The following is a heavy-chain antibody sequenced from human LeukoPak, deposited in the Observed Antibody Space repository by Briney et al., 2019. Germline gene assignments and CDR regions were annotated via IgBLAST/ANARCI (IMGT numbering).Heavy chain of an antibody. CDR1: GFTFHNHG. D-gene: IGHD3-16*01. CDR2: IYSGGST. V-gene: IGHV3-66*01. CDR3: ARGGDYVWGSCQ. J-gene: IGHJ4*02. Sequence: GGSLRLSCEASGFTFHNHGMSWVRQAPGKGLEWVSVIYSGGSTYYADSVKGRFTISRDNSKNTLYLQMNSLRAEDTAVYYCARGGDYVWGSCQWGQGTLVTVSS.